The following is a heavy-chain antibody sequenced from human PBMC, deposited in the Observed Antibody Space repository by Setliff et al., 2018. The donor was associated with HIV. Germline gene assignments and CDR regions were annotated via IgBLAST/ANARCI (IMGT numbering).Heavy chain of an antibody. D-gene: IGHD3-16*02. CDR2: TQYNGNT. CDR3: ASGRVRQSRKFGGVIVLPPFDY. Sequence: SETLSLTCSVSGDSIRMSNYYWSWIRQHPGKGLEWIGYTQYNGNTFYNPSLEGRVTLSVDTSKNQFSLKLTSVTAADTAVYFCASGRVRQSRKFGGVIVLPPFDYWGQGTLVTVSS. J-gene: IGHJ4*02. CDR1: GDSIRMSNYY. V-gene: IGHV4-31*03.